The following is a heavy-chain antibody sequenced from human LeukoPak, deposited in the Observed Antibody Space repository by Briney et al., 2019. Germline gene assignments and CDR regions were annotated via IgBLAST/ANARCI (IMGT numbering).Heavy chain of an antibody. V-gene: IGHV3-30*02. D-gene: IGHD6-13*01. J-gene: IGHJ4*02. CDR2: IRYDGSIK. CDR3: ARVAEAAAFDS. Sequence: GGSLRLSCAASGFTFSSYGMHWVRQAPGKGLEWVTFIRYDGSIKYYADSVKGRFTISRDNSKNTLYLQMNSLKPEDTAVYYCARVAEAAAFDSWGQGTLVTVSS. CDR1: GFTFSSYG.